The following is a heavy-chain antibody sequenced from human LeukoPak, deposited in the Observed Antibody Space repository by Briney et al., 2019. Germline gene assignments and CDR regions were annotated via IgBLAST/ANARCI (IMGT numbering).Heavy chain of an antibody. CDR1: GFTFCSYA. CDR2: ISYDGSNK. CDR3: ARDFTPEYYYYGMDV. V-gene: IGHV3-30-3*01. J-gene: IGHJ6*02. Sequence: GRSLRLSCAASGFTFCSYAMHWVRQAPGKGLEWVAVISYDGSNKHYADSVKGRFTISRDNSKNTLYLQMNSLRAEDTAVYYCARDFTPEYYYYGMDVWGQGTTVTVSS.